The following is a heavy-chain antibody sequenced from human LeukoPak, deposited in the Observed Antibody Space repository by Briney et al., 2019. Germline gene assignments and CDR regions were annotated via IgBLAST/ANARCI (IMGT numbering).Heavy chain of an antibody. V-gene: IGHV1-18*04. D-gene: IGHD3-9*01. CDR2: ISAYNGNT. CDR3: ARDYLHYDILTGKDY. J-gene: IGHJ4*02. Sequence: ASVKVSCKASGYTFTSYGISWVRQAPGQGLEWMGWISAYNGNTNYAQKLQGRVTMTTDTSTSTAYMELRSLRSDDTAVYYCARDYLHYDILTGKDYWGQGTLVTVSS. CDR1: GYTFTSYG.